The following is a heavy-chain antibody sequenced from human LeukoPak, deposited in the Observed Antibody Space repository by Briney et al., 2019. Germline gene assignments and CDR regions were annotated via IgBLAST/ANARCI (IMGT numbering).Heavy chain of an antibody. Sequence: PSETLSLTCAVYGGSFSGYYWSWIRQPPGKGLEWIGEINHSGSTNYNPSLKSRVTISVDTSKNQFSLKLSPVTAADTAVYYCASSGSTSGLGFDYWGQGTLVTVSS. D-gene: IGHD2-2*01. CDR1: GGSFSGYY. J-gene: IGHJ4*02. V-gene: IGHV4-34*01. CDR3: ASSGSTSGLGFDY. CDR2: INHSGST.